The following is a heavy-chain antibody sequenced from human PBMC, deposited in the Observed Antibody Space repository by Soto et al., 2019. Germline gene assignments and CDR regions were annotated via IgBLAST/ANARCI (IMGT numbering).Heavy chain of an antibody. D-gene: IGHD3-10*01. CDR3: VKDRLLWFGELSHDAFDI. V-gene: IGHV3-23*01. J-gene: IGHJ3*02. CDR1: GFTFSNYA. CDR2: ISADGGRT. Sequence: GGSLRLSCAASGFTFSNYAMSWVRQAPGKGPEWVSSISADGGRTYYADSVKGRLTISRDNSKNTLYLQMSSLRAEDTAVYYCVKDRLLWFGELSHDAFDIWGQGTMVTVSS.